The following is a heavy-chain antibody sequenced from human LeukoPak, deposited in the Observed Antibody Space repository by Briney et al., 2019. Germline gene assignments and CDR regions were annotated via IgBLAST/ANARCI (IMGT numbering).Heavy chain of an antibody. J-gene: IGHJ4*02. CDR1: GGSICSYY. CDR3: ARAGYGSGNFDY. CDR2: IYYSGST. V-gene: IGHV4-59*01. Sequence: SETLSLTCTVSGGSICSYYWSWIREPPGKGVEWIGYIYYSGSTNYNPSLKSRVTISVDTSKNQFSLKLSSVTAADAAVYYCARAGYGSGNFDYWGQGTLVTVSS. D-gene: IGHD3-10*01.